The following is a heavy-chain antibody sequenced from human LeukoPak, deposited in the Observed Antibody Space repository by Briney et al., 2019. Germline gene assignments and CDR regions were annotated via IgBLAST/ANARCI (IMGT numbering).Heavy chain of an antibody. Sequence: SETLSLTCAVYGGSFSGYYWGWIRQPPGKGLEWIGSIYYSGSTYYNPSLKSRVTISVDTSKNQFSLKLSSVTAADTAVYYCAAVVVVAANYHHFDYWGQGTLVTVSS. J-gene: IGHJ4*02. V-gene: IGHV4-34*01. CDR3: AAVVVVAANYHHFDY. CDR1: GGSFSGYY. D-gene: IGHD2-15*01. CDR2: IYYSGST.